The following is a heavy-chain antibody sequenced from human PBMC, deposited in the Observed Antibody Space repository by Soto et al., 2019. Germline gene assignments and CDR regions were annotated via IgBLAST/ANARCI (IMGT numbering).Heavy chain of an antibody. D-gene: IGHD3-3*01. CDR3: AKDGSGTYYRLFDT. J-gene: IGHJ5*02. Sequence: EVQLMESGGGLVKPGGTLRLSCVGSGFSLSDYAMSWVRQIPGKGLEWVSAISASGGSIFYADSVKGRFTISRDLRNNALFLQMNTLKAADTAFSFCAKDGSGTYYRLFDTWGQGALVTVSS. CDR2: ISASGGSI. V-gene: IGHV3-23*01. CDR1: GFSLSDYA.